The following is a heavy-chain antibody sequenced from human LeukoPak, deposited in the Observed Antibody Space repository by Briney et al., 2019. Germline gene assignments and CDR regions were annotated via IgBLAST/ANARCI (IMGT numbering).Heavy chain of an antibody. Sequence: GGSLRLSYVASGFTFTAYAMHWVRQAPGKGLEWVAVAPHEGGDNYYADSVMGRFTISRDNGKNSLYLQMNSLRTEDTAVYFCVTGGDFYYAHWGQGALVTVSS. CDR1: GFTFTAYA. D-gene: IGHD2-21*01. V-gene: IGHV3-30*01. CDR3: VTGGDFYYAH. CDR2: APHEGGDN. J-gene: IGHJ4*02.